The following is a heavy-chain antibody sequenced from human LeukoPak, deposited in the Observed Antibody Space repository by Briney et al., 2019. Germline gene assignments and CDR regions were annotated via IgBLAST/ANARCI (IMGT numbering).Heavy chain of an antibody. J-gene: IGHJ4*02. CDR2: IYYSGST. D-gene: IGHD1-26*01. Sequence: SETLSLTCTASGGSISSSSYYWGWIRQPPGKGLEWIGSIYYSGSTYYSPSLKSRVTISVDTSKNQFSLKLSSVTAADTAVYYCASLRERSYYARGFDYWGQGTLVTVSS. CDR3: ASLRERSYYARGFDY. CDR1: GGSISSSSYY. V-gene: IGHV4-39*01.